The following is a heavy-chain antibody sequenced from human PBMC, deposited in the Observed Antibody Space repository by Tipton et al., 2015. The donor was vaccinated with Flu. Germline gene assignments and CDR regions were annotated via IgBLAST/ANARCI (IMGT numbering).Heavy chain of an antibody. V-gene: IGHV3-9*01. D-gene: IGHD2-15*01. CDR3: AKAKVGVVASFDY. Sequence: SLRLSCAASGFTFDDYAMHWVRQVPGRGLEWVSGISWNSGSIGYADSVKGRLTLSRDNAKNSLYLQMNSLRAEDTALYYCAKAKVGVVASFDYWGQGTLVTVSS. J-gene: IGHJ4*02. CDR1: GFTFDDYA. CDR2: ISWNSGSI.